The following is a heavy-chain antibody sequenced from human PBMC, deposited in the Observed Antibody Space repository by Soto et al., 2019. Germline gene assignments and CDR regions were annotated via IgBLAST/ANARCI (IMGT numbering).Heavy chain of an antibody. V-gene: IGHV3-73*01. Sequence: GGSLRLSCAASGFTFSGSAVHWVRQASGKGLEWVGRIRTKANSYATAYAASVKGRFTISRDDSENTAYLQMNSLKTEDTAVYYCTRYETGFYYYGMDVWGQGTTVTVSS. D-gene: IGHD3-9*01. CDR2: IRTKANSYAT. CDR1: GFTFSGSA. J-gene: IGHJ6*02. CDR3: TRYETGFYYYGMDV.